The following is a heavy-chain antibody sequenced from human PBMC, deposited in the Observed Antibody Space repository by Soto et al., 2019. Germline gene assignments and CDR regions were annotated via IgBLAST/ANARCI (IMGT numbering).Heavy chain of an antibody. V-gene: IGHV1-69*13. CDR2: IIPIFGTA. D-gene: IGHD3-22*01. CDR3: ARTVAPPITMIAKGDAFDI. CDR1: GGTFSSYA. J-gene: IGHJ3*02. Sequence: PVKVSCKASGGTFSSYAISWVLRSPLQGLEWMGGIIPIFGTANYAQKFQGRVTITADESTSTAYMELSSLRSEDTAVYYCARTVAPPITMIAKGDAFDIWGQGTMVTVSS.